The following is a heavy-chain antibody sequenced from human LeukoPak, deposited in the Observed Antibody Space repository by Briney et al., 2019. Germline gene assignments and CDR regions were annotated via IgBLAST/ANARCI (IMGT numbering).Heavy chain of an antibody. V-gene: IGHV3-21*01. CDR2: ISSSSSYI. CDR1: GFTFSSYS. CDR3: ARVGYSYGQRYYFDY. D-gene: IGHD5-18*01. Sequence: SGGSLRLSCAASGFTFSSYSMNWVRQAPGKGLEWVSSISSSSSYIYYADSVKGRFTISRDNAKNSLYLQMNSLRAEDTAVYYCARVGYSYGQRYYFDYWGQGTLVTVSS. J-gene: IGHJ4*02.